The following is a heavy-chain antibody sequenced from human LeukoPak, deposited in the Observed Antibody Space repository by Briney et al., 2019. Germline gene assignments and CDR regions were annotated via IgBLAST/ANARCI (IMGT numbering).Heavy chain of an antibody. CDR1: GYSFSTYW. J-gene: IGHJ4*02. D-gene: IGHD5-12*01. CDR2: LYAGDSDT. V-gene: IGHV5-51*01. CDR3: ARSGYSGYDFDY. Sequence: GESLKISCRASGYSFSTYWIGWVRQMPGKGLEWMGVLYAGDSDTRYSPSFQGQVTLSADKSKSTAYLQWSSLKASDTAMYYCARSGYSGYDFDYWGQGTLVTVSS.